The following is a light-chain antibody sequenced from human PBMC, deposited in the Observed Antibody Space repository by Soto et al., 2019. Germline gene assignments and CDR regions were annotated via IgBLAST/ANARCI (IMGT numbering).Light chain of an antibody. V-gene: IGLV1-47*01. CDR1: SSNIGSNY. J-gene: IGLJ1*01. Sequence: QSVLTQPPSASGTPGQRVTISCSGSSSNIGSNYVYWYQQLPGTAPKLLIYRNNQRPSGVPDLFSGSKSGTSASLAISGLRSEDEADYYCAAWDDSLRGYVFGTGTKVTVL. CDR3: AAWDDSLRGYV. CDR2: RNN.